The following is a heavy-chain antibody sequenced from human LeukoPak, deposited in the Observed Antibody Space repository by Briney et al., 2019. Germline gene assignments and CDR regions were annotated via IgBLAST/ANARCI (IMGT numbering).Heavy chain of an antibody. V-gene: IGHV3-48*03. CDR3: AGLVDTAMVKWYY. J-gene: IGHJ4*02. Sequence: PGGSLRLSCAASGFTFSSYEMNWVRQAPGKGLEWVSYITSSGNTIYYADSVKGRFTISRDNAKNSLYLQMNSLRAEDTAVYYCAGLVDTAMVKWYYWGQGTLVTVSS. D-gene: IGHD5-18*01. CDR1: GFTFSSYE. CDR2: ITSSGNTI.